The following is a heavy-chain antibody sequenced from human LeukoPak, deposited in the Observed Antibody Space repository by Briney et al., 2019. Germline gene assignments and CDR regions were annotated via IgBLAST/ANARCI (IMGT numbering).Heavy chain of an antibody. CDR1: GGSISSYY. J-gene: IGHJ4*02. CDR3: ATDFWSGTNIIDY. V-gene: IGHV4-4*07. CDR2: IYTSGGT. Sequence: SGTLSLTCTVSGGSISSYYWSWVRQPAGKGLEWIGRIYTSGGTDYNPSLKSRVIMSVDTSKNHLSLKLTSVTAADTAVYYCATDFWSGTNIIDYWGQGTLVTVSS. D-gene: IGHD3-3*01.